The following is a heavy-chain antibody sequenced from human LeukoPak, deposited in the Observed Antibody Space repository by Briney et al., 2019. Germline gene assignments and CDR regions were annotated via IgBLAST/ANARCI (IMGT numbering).Heavy chain of an antibody. CDR1: GGSISSYY. CDR3: ARRHSSGWADY. V-gene: IGHV4-4*07. Sequence: PSETLSLTCTVSGGSISSYYWSWIRQPAGKGLEWIGRIYTSGSTTYNPSLKSRVTMSVDTSKNQFSLKLSSVTAADTALYYCARRHSSGWADYWGQGTLVTVSS. D-gene: IGHD6-19*01. CDR2: IYTSGST. J-gene: IGHJ4*02.